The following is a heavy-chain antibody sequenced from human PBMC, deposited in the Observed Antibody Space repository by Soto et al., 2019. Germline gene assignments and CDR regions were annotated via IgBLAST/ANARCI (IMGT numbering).Heavy chain of an antibody. CDR1: GGSISSYY. J-gene: IGHJ5*02. CDR3: ARMGLKGAAARGGKKYNWFDP. Sequence: SETLSLTCTVSGGSISSYYWSWIRQPPGKGLEWIGYIYYSGSTNYNPSLKSRVTISVDTSKNQFSLKLSSVTAADTAVYYCARMGLKGAAARGGKKYNWFDPWGQGTLVTVSS. CDR2: IYYSGST. V-gene: IGHV4-59*01. D-gene: IGHD6-13*01.